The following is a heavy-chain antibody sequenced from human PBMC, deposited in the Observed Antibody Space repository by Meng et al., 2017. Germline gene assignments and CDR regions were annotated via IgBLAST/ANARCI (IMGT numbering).Heavy chain of an antibody. D-gene: IGHD6-13*01. CDR3: ATQYSSSWHSRNNWFDP. V-gene: IGHV1-24*01. CDR1: GYTLTELS. CDR2: FDPDDGET. Sequence: ASVKVSCKVSGYTLTELSMHWVRQAPGKGLEWMGGFDPDDGETIYAQKFQGRVTMTEDTSTDTAYMELSSLRSEDTAVYYCATQYSSSWHSRNNWFDPWGQGTLVTVSS. J-gene: IGHJ5*02.